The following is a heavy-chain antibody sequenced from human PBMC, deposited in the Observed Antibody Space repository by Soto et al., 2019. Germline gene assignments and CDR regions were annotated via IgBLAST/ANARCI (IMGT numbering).Heavy chain of an antibody. J-gene: IGHJ4*02. V-gene: IGHV4-30-4*01. CDR1: GGSISSGDYY. Sequence: SETLSLTCTVSGGSISSGDYYWSWIRHPPGKGLEWIGYIYCSGSTYYNPSLKSRVTISVDTSKNQFSLKLSSVTAADTAVYYCASARELQPFDSWGKGTLATVSS. CDR2: IYCSGST. D-gene: IGHD1-26*01. CDR3: ASARELQPFDS.